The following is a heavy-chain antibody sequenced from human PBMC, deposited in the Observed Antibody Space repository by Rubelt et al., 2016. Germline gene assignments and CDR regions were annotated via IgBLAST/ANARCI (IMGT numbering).Heavy chain of an antibody. CDR3: ARNVRLRGVIFNWFDP. CDR2: INHSGGI. V-gene: IGHV4-34*01. CDR1: GGSFSGYY. Sequence: LEEPSETLSLTCAVYGGSFSGYYWSWIRQPPGKGLEWIGEINHSGGISYNPSLKRRVTISVDTSKNQISLKVRSVTAADTAVYYCARNVRLRGVIFNWFDPWGQGTLVTVSS. D-gene: IGHD3-10*01. J-gene: IGHJ5*02.